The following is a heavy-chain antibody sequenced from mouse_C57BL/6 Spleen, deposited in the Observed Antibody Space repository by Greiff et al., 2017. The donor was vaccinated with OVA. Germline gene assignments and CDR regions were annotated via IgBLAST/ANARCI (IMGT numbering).Heavy chain of an antibody. D-gene: IGHD3-2*02. V-gene: IGHV1-80*01. Sequence: QVQLQQSGAELVKPGASVKISCKASGYAFSSYWMNWVKQRPGKGLEWIGQIYPGDGDTNYNGKFKGKATLTADKSSSTAYMQLSSLTSEDSAVYFCARGGDSSGHVGFAYWGQGTLVTVSA. CDR1: GYAFSSYW. J-gene: IGHJ3*01. CDR3: ARGGDSSGHVGFAY. CDR2: IYPGDGDT.